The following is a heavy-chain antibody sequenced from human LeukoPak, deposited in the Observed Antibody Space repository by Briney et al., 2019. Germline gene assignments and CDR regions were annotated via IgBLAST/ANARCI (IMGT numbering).Heavy chain of an antibody. D-gene: IGHD3-10*01. CDR3: AREVTGYYFDY. CDR1: GFTFSSYA. J-gene: IGHJ4*02. CDR2: ISYDGSNK. V-gene: IGHV3-30*04. Sequence: TGGSLRLSCAASGFTFSSYAMHWVCQAPGKGLEWVAVISYDGSNKYYADSVKGRFTISRDNSKNTLYLQMNSLRAEDTAVYYCAREVTGYYFDYWGQGTLVTVSP.